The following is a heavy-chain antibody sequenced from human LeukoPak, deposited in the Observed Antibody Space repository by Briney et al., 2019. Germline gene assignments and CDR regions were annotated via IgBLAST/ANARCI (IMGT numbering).Heavy chain of an antibody. CDR1: GYTFTSYD. Sequence: GASVKVSCKASGYTFTSYDINWVRQATGQGLEWMGWMNPNSGNTGYAQKFQGRVTMTRNTSISTAYMELSSLRSEDTAVYYCARESPGYSSSWYARYYYYYGMDVWGQGTTVTVSS. J-gene: IGHJ6*02. V-gene: IGHV1-8*01. CDR2: MNPNSGNT. D-gene: IGHD6-13*01. CDR3: ARESPGYSSSWYARYYYYYGMDV.